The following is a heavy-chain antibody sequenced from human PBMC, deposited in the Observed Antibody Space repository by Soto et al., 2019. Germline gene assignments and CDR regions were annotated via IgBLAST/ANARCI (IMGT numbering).Heavy chain of an antibody. Sequence: SETLSLTCTASGGSISSGGDYWSWIRQHPGKGLEWIGYIYNSGSTYYNPSLTSRATISLDTSKNQFSLKLSSVTAADTAVYYCARANYYYGSGSYTADAFDIWGRGTMVTVSS. V-gene: IGHV4-31*03. J-gene: IGHJ3*02. CDR3: ARANYYYGSGSYTADAFDI. CDR2: IYNSGST. CDR1: GGSISSGGDY. D-gene: IGHD3-10*01.